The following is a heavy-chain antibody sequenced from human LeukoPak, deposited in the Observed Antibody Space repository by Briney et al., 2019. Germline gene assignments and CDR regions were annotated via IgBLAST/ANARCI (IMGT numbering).Heavy chain of an antibody. CDR3: ARQTGSGLFILP. Sequence: SETLSLTCTVSGGPISGYYWSWIRQSPGKGLEWIGQIYYSGKTHYKPSLKSRVFISIDRSKNQFSLRLTSVTAADTAVYYCARQTGSGLFILPGGQGTLVTVSS. CDR2: IYYSGKT. CDR1: GGPISGYY. J-gene: IGHJ4*02. D-gene: IGHD3/OR15-3a*01. V-gene: IGHV4-59*08.